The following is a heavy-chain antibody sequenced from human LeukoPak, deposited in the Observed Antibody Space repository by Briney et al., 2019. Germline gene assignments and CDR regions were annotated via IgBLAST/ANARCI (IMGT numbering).Heavy chain of an antibody. J-gene: IGHJ3*02. CDR2: TSSSSSYI. CDR1: GFTFSSYA. Sequence: PGGPLRLSCAASGFTFSSYAMSWVRQAPGKGLEWVSSTSSSSSYICYADSVKGRFTISRDNAKNSLYLQMNSLRAEDTAVYYCARGIGVHAFDIWGQGTMVTVSS. D-gene: IGHD2-8*01. CDR3: ARGIGVHAFDI. V-gene: IGHV3-21*01.